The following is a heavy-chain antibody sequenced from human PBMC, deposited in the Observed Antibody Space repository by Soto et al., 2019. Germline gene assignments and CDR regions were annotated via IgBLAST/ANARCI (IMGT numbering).Heavy chain of an antibody. D-gene: IGHD4-17*01. CDR1: GGSISSYF. CDR3: ATDYGDYVGAFDI. J-gene: IGHJ3*02. Sequence: SETPSLTCTVSGGSISSYFWSWIRQSPGKGLEWITHIYSSGTTNYNPSLKSRVTISVDTSKNQFSLKLRSVTAADTAVYYCATDYGDYVGAFDIWGQGTMVTVSS. CDR2: IYSSGTT. V-gene: IGHV4-59*12.